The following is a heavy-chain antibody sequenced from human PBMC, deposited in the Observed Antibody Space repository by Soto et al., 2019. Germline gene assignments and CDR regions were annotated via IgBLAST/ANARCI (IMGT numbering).Heavy chain of an antibody. Sequence: GGSLRLSCSASGFTFSIYSMNWVRQAPGKGLEWVSSISSSSTYVYYADSLKDRFTISRDNANNSLYLQMNSLTAEDTALYYCARAPLTGRYYAYYMDVWGKGTTVTVSS. CDR1: GFTFSIYS. CDR2: ISSSSTYV. CDR3: ARAPLTGRYYAYYMDV. V-gene: IGHV3-21*01. J-gene: IGHJ6*03. D-gene: IGHD2-8*02.